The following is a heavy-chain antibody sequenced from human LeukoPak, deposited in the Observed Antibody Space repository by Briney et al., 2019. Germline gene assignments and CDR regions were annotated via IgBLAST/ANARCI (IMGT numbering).Heavy chain of an antibody. CDR3: AGATIVGATGAFDI. V-gene: IGHV3-21*01. D-gene: IGHD1-26*01. CDR2: ISSSSSYI. J-gene: IGHJ3*02. CDR1: GFTFSSYS. Sequence: GGSLRLSCAASGFTFSSYSMNWVRQAPGKGLEWVSSISSSSSYIYYADSVKGRFTISRDNAKNSLYLQMNSLRAEDTAVYYCAGATIVGATGAFDIWGQGTMVTVSS.